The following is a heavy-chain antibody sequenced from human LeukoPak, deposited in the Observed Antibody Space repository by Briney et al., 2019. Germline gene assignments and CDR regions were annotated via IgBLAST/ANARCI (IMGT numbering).Heavy chain of an antibody. CDR3: ARVIAVAGTPPDY. V-gene: IGHV1-2*04. CDR1: GYTFTGYY. J-gene: IGHJ4*02. CDR2: INPNSGGT. D-gene: IGHD6-19*01. Sequence: ASVKVSCKASGYTFTGYYMHWVRQAPGQGLEWMGWINPNSGGTNYAQKFQGWVTMTRDTSISTAYMELSRLRSDDTAVYYCARVIAVAGTPPDYWGQGTLVTVSS.